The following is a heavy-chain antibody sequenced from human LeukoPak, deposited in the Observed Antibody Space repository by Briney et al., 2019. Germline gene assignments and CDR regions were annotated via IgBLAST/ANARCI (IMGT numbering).Heavy chain of an antibody. CDR1: GGSISSYY. J-gene: IGHJ4*02. V-gene: IGHV4-59*08. CDR2: IYYSGST. D-gene: IGHD3-3*01. Sequence: SETLSLTFTVSGGSISSYYWSWIRQPPGKGLEWIGYIYYSGSTNYNPSLKSRVTISVDTSKNQFSLKLSSVTAADTAVYYCARQNFWSGYSSFFDYWGQGTLVTVSS. CDR3: ARQNFWSGYSSFFDY.